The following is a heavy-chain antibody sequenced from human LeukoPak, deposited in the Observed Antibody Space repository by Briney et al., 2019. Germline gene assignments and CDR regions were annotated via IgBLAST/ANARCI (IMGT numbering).Heavy chain of an antibody. CDR2: ISYDGSNK. CDR3: ARDGPYYDFWSGYYGFDY. CDR1: GFTFSSYA. J-gene: IGHJ4*02. V-gene: IGHV3-30-3*01. D-gene: IGHD3-3*01. Sequence: GGSLRLSCAASGFTFSSYAMHWVRQAPGKGLEWVAVISYDGSNKYYADSVKGRFTISRDNSKNTLYLQMNSLRAEDTAVYYCARDGPYYDFWSGYYGFDYWGQGTLVTVSS.